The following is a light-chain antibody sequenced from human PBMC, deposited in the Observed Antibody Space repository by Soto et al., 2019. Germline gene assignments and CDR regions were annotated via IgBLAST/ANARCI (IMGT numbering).Light chain of an antibody. CDR2: AAS. V-gene: IGKV1-39*01. CDR3: QQTYSNLWT. Sequence: DIQMTQSPSTLSGSVGDRVTITCRASQTVSRYLNWYQQKSGTAPKLLIYAASTLHTGVPSRFSGRGSGTDFTLTINNLQREDFADYFCQQTYSNLWTFGQGTKVDI. J-gene: IGKJ1*01. CDR1: QTVSRY.